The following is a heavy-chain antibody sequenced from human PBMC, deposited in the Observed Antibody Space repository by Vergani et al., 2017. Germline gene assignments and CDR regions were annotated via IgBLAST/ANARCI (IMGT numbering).Heavy chain of an antibody. V-gene: IGHV1-2*02. CDR3: ARDHAEVGPGYCTNGVCYGIYYFDY. Sequence: QVQLVQSGAEVKKPGASVKVSCKASGYTFTSYGISWVRQAPGQGLEWMGWINPNSGGTNYAQKFQGRVTMTRDTSISTAYMELSRLRSDDTAVYYCARDHAEVGPGYCTNGVCYGIYYFDYWGQGTLVTVSS. CDR1: GYTFTSYG. J-gene: IGHJ4*02. CDR2: INPNSGGT. D-gene: IGHD2-8*01.